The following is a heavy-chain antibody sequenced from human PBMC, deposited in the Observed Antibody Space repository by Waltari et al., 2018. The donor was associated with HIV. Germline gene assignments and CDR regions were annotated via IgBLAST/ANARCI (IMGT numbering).Heavy chain of an antibody. Sequence: EVQLLVSGGGLVQPGGSLRLSCAASGFTFSTYAMNWVRQTPGRGLEWVSAITVNGVNTYYADSVRGRFTISRDDSKNTLFLQMNSLRAEDTAVYYCAQDPRSYGWSRFGNWGQGTLVTVSS. D-gene: IGHD3-10*01. J-gene: IGHJ4*02. CDR2: ITVNGVNT. V-gene: IGHV3-23*01. CDR1: GFTFSTYA. CDR3: AQDPRSYGWSRFGN.